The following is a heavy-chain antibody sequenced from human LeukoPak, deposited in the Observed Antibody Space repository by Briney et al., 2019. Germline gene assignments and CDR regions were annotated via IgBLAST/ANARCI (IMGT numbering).Heavy chain of an antibody. D-gene: IGHD2-2*01. CDR1: GFTFSSYE. Sequence: GGPLRLSCAASGFTFSSYEMNWVRQAPGKGLEGVSYISSSGSTIYYADSVKGRFTISRDNAKNSLYLQMNSLRAEDTAVYYCVRAYHPGGWFDPWGQGTLVTVSS. CDR2: ISSSGSTI. J-gene: IGHJ5*02. V-gene: IGHV3-48*03. CDR3: VRAYHPGGWFDP.